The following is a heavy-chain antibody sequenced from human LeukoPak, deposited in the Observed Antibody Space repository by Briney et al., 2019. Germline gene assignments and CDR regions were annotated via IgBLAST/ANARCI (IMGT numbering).Heavy chain of an antibody. J-gene: IGHJ4*02. V-gene: IGHV4-59*01. CDR1: GGSISSYY. CDR3: ASLRGSSGSYYGYYFDY. Sequence: SETLSLTCTVSGGSISSYYWSWIRQPPGKGLEWIGYIYYSGSTNYNPSLKSRVTISVDTSKNQFSLKLSSVTAADTAVYYCASLRGSSGSYYGYYFDYWGQGTLVTVSS. CDR2: IYYSGST. D-gene: IGHD1-26*01.